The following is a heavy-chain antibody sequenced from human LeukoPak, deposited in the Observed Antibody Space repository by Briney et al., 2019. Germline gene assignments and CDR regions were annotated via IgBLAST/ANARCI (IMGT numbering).Heavy chain of an antibody. D-gene: IGHD3-10*01. CDR3: ARSELLWFGGVNSGFDY. V-gene: IGHV4-34*01. CDR2: INQSGSK. CDR1: GGSFSGYY. J-gene: IGHJ4*02. Sequence: SETLSLTCAVYGGSFSGYYWTWIRQPPGKGLEWIGEINQSGSKNYNPSLKSRVTISVDTSKNQFSLKLSSVTAADTAVYYCARSELLWFGGVNSGFDYWGQGTLVTVSS.